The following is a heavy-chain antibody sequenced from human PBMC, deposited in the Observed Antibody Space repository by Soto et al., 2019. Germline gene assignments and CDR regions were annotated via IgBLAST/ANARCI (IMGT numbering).Heavy chain of an antibody. CDR1: GDSFNIYF. Sequence: QVQLQESGPGLVKPSETLSLTCTVSGDSFNIYFWNWIRQPPGKGLEWIGYSYYGGSTNYNPSLKSRVTISVDTSKNHFSLKLSSVTAADTAVYYCARGGATAGYDAYTFDYWGQGTLVTVSS. CDR2: SYYGGST. J-gene: IGHJ4*02. CDR3: ARGGATAGYDAYTFDY. V-gene: IGHV4-59*01. D-gene: IGHD5-12*01.